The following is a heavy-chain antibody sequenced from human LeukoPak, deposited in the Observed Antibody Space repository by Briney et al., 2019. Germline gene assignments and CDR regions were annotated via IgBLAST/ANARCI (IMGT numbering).Heavy chain of an antibody. V-gene: IGHV1-46*01. CDR1: GYTFTGYY. J-gene: IGHJ6*03. Sequence: GASVKVSCKASGYTFTGYYMHWVRQAPGQGLEWMGRINPSGGSTNYAQKFEGRVTMTRDTSSSTVYLELTSLRSEDTAVYYCSRDHSGTVAVEGRHYYYMDVWGKGTTVTVSS. D-gene: IGHD1-26*01. CDR2: INPSGGST. CDR3: SRDHSGTVAVEGRHYYYMDV.